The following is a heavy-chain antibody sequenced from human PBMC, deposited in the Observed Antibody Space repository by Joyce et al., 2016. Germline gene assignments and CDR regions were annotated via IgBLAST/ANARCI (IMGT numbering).Heavy chain of an antibody. CDR2: ITNSGAT. J-gene: IGHJ4*02. CDR1: SGPFSGFF. Sequence: QVQLQQWGAGLLKTSETLSLTCAVYSGPFSGFFWNWVRQPPGKGLEWIGDITNSGATHYNPSLKSRLTMSVDTSRKEFSLELSSVTVADTAIYYCARSQWLAPLMYWGQGTPVTVSS. CDR3: ARSQWLAPLMY. V-gene: IGHV4-34*02. D-gene: IGHD6-19*01.